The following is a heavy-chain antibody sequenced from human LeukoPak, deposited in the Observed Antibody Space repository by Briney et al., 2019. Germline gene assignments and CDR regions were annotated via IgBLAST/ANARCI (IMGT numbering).Heavy chain of an antibody. Sequence: GGSLRLSCAASGFTFSSYAMHWVRQAPGKGLEWVAVISYDGSNKYYADSVKGRFTISRDNSKNTLYLQMNSLRAEDTAVYYCARDFGGELHYFDYWGQGTLVTVSS. CDR2: ISYDGSNK. CDR1: GFTFSSYA. CDR3: ARDFGGELHYFDY. J-gene: IGHJ4*02. D-gene: IGHD2-21*01. V-gene: IGHV3-30*04.